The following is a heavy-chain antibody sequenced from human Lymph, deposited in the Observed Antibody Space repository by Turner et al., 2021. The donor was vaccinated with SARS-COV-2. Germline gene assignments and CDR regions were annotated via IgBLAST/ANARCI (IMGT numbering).Heavy chain of an antibody. J-gene: IGHJ4*02. CDR1: GYSFPTYL. CDR3: ARPPIARGYSGYDFYYFDY. V-gene: IGHV5-51*01. CDR2: IYPGDSET. Sequence: EVQLVQSGAEVKKHGESLKISCQGSGYSFPTYLIGWVRQMPGKGLEWLGIIYPGDSETRYSPSFKGKVTMSADKSISTAYLQWSSLKASDTAMYYCARPPIARGYSGYDFYYFDYWGQGTLVTVSS. D-gene: IGHD5-12*01.